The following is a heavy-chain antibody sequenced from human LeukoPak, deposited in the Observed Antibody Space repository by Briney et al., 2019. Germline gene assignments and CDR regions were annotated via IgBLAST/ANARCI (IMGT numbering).Heavy chain of an antibody. CDR3: ARDQFGWFGELGIGFDP. CDR1: GGSISSYY. J-gene: IGHJ5*02. CDR2: IYYSGNT. Sequence: SETLSLTCTVSGGSISSYYWSWIRQPPGKGLEWIGYIYYSGNTNYNPSLKSRVTISVDTSKNQLSLKLSSVTAADTAVYYCARDQFGWFGELGIGFDPWGQGTLVTVSS. V-gene: IGHV4-59*12. D-gene: IGHD3-10*01.